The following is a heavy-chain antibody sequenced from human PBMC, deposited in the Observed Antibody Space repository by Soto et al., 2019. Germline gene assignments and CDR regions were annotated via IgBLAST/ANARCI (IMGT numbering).Heavy chain of an antibody. J-gene: IGHJ4*02. CDR3: ASDWAYSSDY. CDR2: INNDGGTT. CDR1: GLSFSRRW. D-gene: IGHD6-13*01. V-gene: IGHV3-74*01. Sequence: EVQLVEFGGGLVQPGGSLRLACAASGLSFSRRWMHWVRQAPGKGLVWVAHINNDGGTTTYADSVRGRFTISRDNGKNTVYLQMNSLTAADTAVYYCASDWAYSSDYWGQGTLVTVSS.